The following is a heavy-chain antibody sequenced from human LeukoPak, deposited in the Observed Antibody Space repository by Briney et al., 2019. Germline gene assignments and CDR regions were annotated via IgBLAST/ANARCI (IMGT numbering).Heavy chain of an antibody. CDR3: ATLLRYFDWSPQTYY. V-gene: IGHV4-61*02. J-gene: IGHJ4*02. D-gene: IGHD3-9*01. CDR2: ISSSGST. CDR1: GDSISSGDYY. Sequence: SETLSLTCTVSGDSISSGDYYWSWIRQPAGKGLEWIGRISSSGSTNYNPSLKSRVTISVDTSKNQFSLKLSSVTAADTAVYYCATLLRYFDWSPQTYYWVQGTLVTVSS.